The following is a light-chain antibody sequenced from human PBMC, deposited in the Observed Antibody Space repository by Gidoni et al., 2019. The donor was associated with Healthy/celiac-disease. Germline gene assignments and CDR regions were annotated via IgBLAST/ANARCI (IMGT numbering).Light chain of an antibody. J-gene: IGKJ1*01. Sequence: EIVLTQSPATLSLSPGERATLSCRASQSVSSYLAWYQQKPGQAPRLLIYDASNRATGIPARFSGSGSGTDFTLTISSLEPEDFAVYYCQQRSNWPKTFGHXTKVEIK. V-gene: IGKV3-11*01. CDR1: QSVSSY. CDR3: QQRSNWPKT. CDR2: DAS.